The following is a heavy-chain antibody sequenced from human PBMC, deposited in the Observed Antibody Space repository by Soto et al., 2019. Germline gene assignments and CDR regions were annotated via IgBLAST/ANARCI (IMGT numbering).Heavy chain of an antibody. CDR3: ARQEGHIEPMIGEFDF. CDR2: ISAYNGNT. V-gene: IGHV1-18*01. CDR1: GYTFTTYG. J-gene: IGHJ4*02. D-gene: IGHD3-10*02. Sequence: GPEVKKPGASVMLSCKASGYTFTTYGVRWVRQAPGLGLEWMGWISAYNGNTNYAQKFHDRVTMTTDASANTAYLELRSLRSDDTAVYYCARQEGHIEPMIGEFDFWGQGTLVTVSS.